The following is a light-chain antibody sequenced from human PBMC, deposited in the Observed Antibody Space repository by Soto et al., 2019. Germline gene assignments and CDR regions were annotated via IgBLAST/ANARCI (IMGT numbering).Light chain of an antibody. CDR3: QVWDSSRNRV. V-gene: IGLV2-8*01. J-gene: IGLJ2*01. CDR1: SSDVGGYEY. Sequence: QSALTQPPSASGSPGQSVTISCTGSSSDVGGYEYVSWYQQHPGKAPKLIIYEVIKRPSGVPDRFSGSNSGNTATLTISGAEAGDEADYYCQVWDSSRNRVFGGGTKLTVL. CDR2: EVI.